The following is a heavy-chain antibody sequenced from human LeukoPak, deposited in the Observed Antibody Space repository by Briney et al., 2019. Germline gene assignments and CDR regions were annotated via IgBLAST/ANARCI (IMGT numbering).Heavy chain of an antibody. D-gene: IGHD3-10*01. V-gene: IGHV4-59*08. CDR1: GGSISSYY. Sequence: SETLSLTCTVSGGSISSYYWSWIRQPPGKGLEWIGYIHYSESTKYNPSLKSRVTMSVDTSKNQFSLKLSSVTAADTAVYYCASRSGSFSDTLDIWGQETLVTVSS. J-gene: IGHJ3*02. CDR2: IHYSEST. CDR3: ASRSGSFSDTLDI.